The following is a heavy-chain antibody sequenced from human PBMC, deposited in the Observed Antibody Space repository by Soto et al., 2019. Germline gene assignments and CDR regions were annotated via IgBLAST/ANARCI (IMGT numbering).Heavy chain of an antibody. CDR2: IIPFFKGT. D-gene: IGHD3-16*01. CDR3: ARDVSLNYYDGTYSYYALDV. V-gene: IGHV1-69*13. Sequence: GASVKVSCKASGGAFSCHAISWLRHAPGQGLEWMGQIIPFFKGTKYAQKFQGRVTITADDSTSTAYMDLSSLASEDTAVYYCARDVSLNYYDGTYSYYALDVWGQGTTVTV. CDR1: GGAFSCHA. J-gene: IGHJ6*02.